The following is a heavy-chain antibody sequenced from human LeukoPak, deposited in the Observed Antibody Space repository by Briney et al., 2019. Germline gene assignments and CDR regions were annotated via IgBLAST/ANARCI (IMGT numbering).Heavy chain of an antibody. J-gene: IGHJ3*01. V-gene: IGHV3-53*01. CDR1: GFTVSSNY. D-gene: IGHD1-26*01. Sequence: GGSLRLPCAASGFTVSSNYMSWVRQAPGKGLEWVSVIASGGTTYYADSVKGRFTISRDNSKNTLYLQMNDLRAEDTAVFYCARGGDIVGATRSAFDLWGQGTMVTVSS. CDR3: ARGGDIVGATRSAFDL. CDR2: IASGGTT.